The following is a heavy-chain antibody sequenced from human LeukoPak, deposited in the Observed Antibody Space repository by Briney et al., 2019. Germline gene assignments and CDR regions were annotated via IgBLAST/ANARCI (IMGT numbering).Heavy chain of an antibody. CDR1: GGTFSSYA. D-gene: IGHD2-2*01. J-gene: IGHJ4*02. Sequence: SVKVSCKASGGTFSSYAISWVRQAPGQGLEWMGGIIPIFGTANYAQKFQGRVTITADESTSTACMELSSLSSEDTAVYYCATSPLKRNAYCSSTSCWFFDYWGQGTLVTVSS. CDR2: IIPIFGTA. V-gene: IGHV1-69*01. CDR3: ATSPLKRNAYCSSTSCWFFDY.